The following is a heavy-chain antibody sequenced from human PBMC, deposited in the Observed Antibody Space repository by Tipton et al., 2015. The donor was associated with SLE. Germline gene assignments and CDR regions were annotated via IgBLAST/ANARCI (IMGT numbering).Heavy chain of an antibody. CDR1: GGSISSGDYY. V-gene: IGHV4-61*02. CDR3: ARGSRTSSWYFDY. J-gene: IGHJ4*02. Sequence: TLSLTCTVSGGSISSGDYYWSWIRQPAGKGLEWIGRIYTGGSTAFSPTLTSRISISLDTSKNQVSLKLTSVTAADTAVYYCARGSRTSSWYFDYWGQGTLVTVSS. CDR2: IYTGGST. D-gene: IGHD6-13*01.